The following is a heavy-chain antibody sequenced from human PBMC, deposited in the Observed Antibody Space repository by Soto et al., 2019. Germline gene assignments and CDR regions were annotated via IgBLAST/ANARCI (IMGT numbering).Heavy chain of an antibody. D-gene: IGHD2-2*01. CDR3: ARTIVVVPAARNWFDP. Sequence: QVQLQESGPGLVKPSETLSLTCTVSGGSISSYYWSWIRQPPGKGLEWIGYIYYSGSTNYNPSLKSRVTISVDTSKNQFSLKLSSVTAADTAVYYCARTIVVVPAARNWFDPWGQGTLVTVSS. V-gene: IGHV4-59*01. J-gene: IGHJ5*02. CDR2: IYYSGST. CDR1: GGSISSYY.